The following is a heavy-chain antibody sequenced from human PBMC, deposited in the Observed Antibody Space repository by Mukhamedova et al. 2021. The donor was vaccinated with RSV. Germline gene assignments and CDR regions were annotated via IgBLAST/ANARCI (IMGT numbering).Heavy chain of an antibody. Sequence: GFSFSYARMNWVRQAPGKGLEWVGGIRSLTAAGEPTEYGSAVKGRFIMPRDDSRNMLFLQMNSLKSDDTAVYYCAVGSNAFDS. J-gene: IGHJ5*01. D-gene: IGHD2-8*01. CDR1: GFSFSYAR. CDR3: AVGSNAFDS. CDR2: IRSLTAAGEPT. V-gene: IGHV3-15*07.